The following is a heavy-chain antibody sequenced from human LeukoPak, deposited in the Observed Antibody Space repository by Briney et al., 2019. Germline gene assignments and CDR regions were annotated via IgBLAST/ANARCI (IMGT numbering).Heavy chain of an antibody. CDR3: ARVSRYYDSSGSYYFDY. V-gene: IGHV4-31*03. D-gene: IGHD3-22*01. Sequence: PSETLSLTCTVSGGSISSGGYYWSWIRQHPGKGLEWIGYIYYSGSTYYNPSLKSRVTISVDTSKNQFSLKLSSVTAADTAVYYCARVSRYYDSSGSYYFDYRGQGTLVTVSS. CDR1: GGSISSGGYY. J-gene: IGHJ4*02. CDR2: IYYSGST.